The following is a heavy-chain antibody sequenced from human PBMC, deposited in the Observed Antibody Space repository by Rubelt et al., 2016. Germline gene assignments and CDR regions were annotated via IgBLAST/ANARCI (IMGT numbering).Heavy chain of an antibody. V-gene: IGHV3-66*01. Sequence: VQLVESGGGVVQPGGSLRLSCAASGITFSSNYMSWVRQAPGKGLEWVSVIYSGGSTYYADSVKGRFTISRDNSKNTLYLQMNSLRAEDTAVYYWAKGGGVDYFDYWGQGTLVTVSS. CDR2: IYSGGST. CDR3: AKGGGVDYFDY. J-gene: IGHJ4*02. D-gene: IGHD2-15*01. CDR1: GITFSSNY.